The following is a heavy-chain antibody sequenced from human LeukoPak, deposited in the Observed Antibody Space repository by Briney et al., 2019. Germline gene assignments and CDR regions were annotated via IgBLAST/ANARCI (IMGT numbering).Heavy chain of an antibody. CDR3: ARAQTAYSLPDY. CDR2: VSYVGTNT. D-gene: IGHD3-9*01. CDR1: GFTFSNYA. V-gene: IGHV3-30-3*01. J-gene: IGHJ4*02. Sequence: PGGFLRLSCVISGFTFSNYAMHWVRQAPGKGLEWLAVVSYVGTNTYYAESVEGRFTISRDNSNNTLFLQMNSLRPEDTAVYYCARAQTAYSLPDYWGQGTLVTVSS.